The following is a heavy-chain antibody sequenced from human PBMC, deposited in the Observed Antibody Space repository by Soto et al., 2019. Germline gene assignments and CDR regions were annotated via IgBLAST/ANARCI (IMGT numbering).Heavy chain of an antibody. J-gene: IGHJ6*02. CDR1: GYTFTSYY. Sequence: ASVKVSCKASGYTFTSYYMHWVRQAPGQGLEWMGIINPSGGSTSYAQKFQGRVTMTRDTSTSTVYMELSSLRSEDTAVYYCARGCSGGSCYPWYYYYGMAVWGQGTTVPVSS. CDR2: INPSGGST. D-gene: IGHD2-15*01. V-gene: IGHV1-46*01. CDR3: ARGCSGGSCYPWYYYYGMAV.